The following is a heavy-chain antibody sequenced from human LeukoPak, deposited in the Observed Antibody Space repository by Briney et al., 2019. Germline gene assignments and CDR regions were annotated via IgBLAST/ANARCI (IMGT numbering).Heavy chain of an antibody. D-gene: IGHD1-26*01. CDR2: IYYSGST. V-gene: IGHV4-39*07. J-gene: IGHJ5*02. CDR1: GGSISSSSYY. Sequence: PSETLSLTCTVSGGSISSSSYYWGWIRQPPGKGLEWIGSIYYSGSTHYNPSLKSRVTISVDTSKNQFSLKVSSVTAADTAVYYCARGGGGSYSTWFDPWGQGTLVTVSS. CDR3: ARGGGGSYSTWFDP.